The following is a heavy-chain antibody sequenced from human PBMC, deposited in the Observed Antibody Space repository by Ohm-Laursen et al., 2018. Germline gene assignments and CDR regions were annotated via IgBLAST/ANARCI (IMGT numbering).Heavy chain of an antibody. Sequence: GSLRLSCAASGFTFSSYSMNWVRQAPGKGLEWVSYISSSSSTIYYADSVKGRFTISRDNAKNSLYLQMNSLRAEDTAVYYCAREYYYDSSGYVGYWGQGTLVTVSS. V-gene: IGHV3-48*01. CDR1: GFTFSSYS. J-gene: IGHJ4*02. CDR3: AREYYYDSSGYVGY. D-gene: IGHD3-22*01. CDR2: ISSSSSTI.